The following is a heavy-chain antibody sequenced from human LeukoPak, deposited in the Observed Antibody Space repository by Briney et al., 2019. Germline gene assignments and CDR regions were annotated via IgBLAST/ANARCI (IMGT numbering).Heavy chain of an antibody. J-gene: IGHJ4*02. CDR3: ARDPAHSGSGWYTWYFDY. CDR1: GFTFSNYD. V-gene: IGHV3-33*01. D-gene: IGHD6-19*01. Sequence: GGSLRLSCAASGFTFSNYDVHWVRQAPGKGLEWVAVIWYDGSNKYYADSVKGRFTISRDNSKNSPYLQMNSLRAEDTAVYYCARDPAHSGSGWYTWYFDYWGQGTLVTVSS. CDR2: IWYDGSNK.